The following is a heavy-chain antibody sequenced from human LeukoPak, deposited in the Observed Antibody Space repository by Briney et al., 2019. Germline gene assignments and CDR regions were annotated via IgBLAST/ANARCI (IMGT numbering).Heavy chain of an antibody. Sequence: PGGSLRLSCAASGFTFNTYGMHWVRQAPGKGLEWVAVIWYDGSKKYYADSVKGRFTISRDNSQNTIYLQMNSLRADDTATYYCARARHCTTTTCRPYDYGLDVWGHGTTVTVSS. CDR3: ARARHCTTTTCRPYDYGLDV. D-gene: IGHD2-8*01. CDR1: GFTFNTYG. CDR2: IWYDGSKK. J-gene: IGHJ6*02. V-gene: IGHV3-33*01.